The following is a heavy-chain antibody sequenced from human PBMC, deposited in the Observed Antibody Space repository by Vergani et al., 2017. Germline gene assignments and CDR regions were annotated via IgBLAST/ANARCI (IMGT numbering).Heavy chain of an antibody. J-gene: IGHJ1*01. CDR2: ISYDGTQK. V-gene: IGHV3-30*03. D-gene: IGHD1-1*01. CDR1: GFTSSYSG. CDR3: ATKSCGTPGCQIGYFRE. Sequence: QVHLVESGGGVVQPGRSLRLSCVVSGFTSSYSGMHWVRQAPGKGLEWVAVISYDGTQKYYADSVKGRFTISRDTSKSTLYLKMNSLITEDTAVYYCATKSCGTPGCQIGYFREWGQGTLVTVSS.